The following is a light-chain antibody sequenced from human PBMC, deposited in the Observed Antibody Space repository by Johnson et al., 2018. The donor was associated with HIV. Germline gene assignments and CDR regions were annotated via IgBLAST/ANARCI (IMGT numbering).Light chain of an antibody. V-gene: IGLV1-51*02. J-gene: IGLJ1*01. Sequence: HSVLTQPPSVSAAPGQKVTISCSGSSSNIGNNYVSWYQQLPGTAPKLLIYENNKRPSGIPDRFSGSKSGTSATLGITGLQTGAEADYYCGTWDSSLSAYVLVTGTKVTVL. CDR1: SSNIGNNY. CDR3: GTWDSSLSAYV. CDR2: ENN.